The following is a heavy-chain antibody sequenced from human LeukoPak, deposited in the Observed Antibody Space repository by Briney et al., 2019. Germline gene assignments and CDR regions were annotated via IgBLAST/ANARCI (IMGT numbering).Heavy chain of an antibody. CDR1: GGTFSSYA. CDR2: IIPIFGTA. Sequence: ASVKVSCKASGGTFSSYAISWVRQAPAQGLEWMGGIIPIFGTANYAQKFQGRVTITTDESTSTAYMELSSLRSEDTAVYYCARDKLLDIHTPYSSGWSNWFDPWGQGTLVTVSS. J-gene: IGHJ5*02. CDR3: ARDKLLDIHTPYSSGWSNWFDP. V-gene: IGHV1-69*05. D-gene: IGHD6-19*01.